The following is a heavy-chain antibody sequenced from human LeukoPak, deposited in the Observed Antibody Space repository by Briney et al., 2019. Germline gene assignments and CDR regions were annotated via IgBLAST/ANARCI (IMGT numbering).Heavy chain of an antibody. V-gene: IGHV4-34*01. D-gene: IGHD5-24*01. Sequence: SETLSLTCAVYGGSFSGYYWSWIRQPPGKGLEWIGSIYYSGSTYYNPSLKSRVTISVDTSKNQFSLKLSSVTAADTAVYYCARDGGDGYNFDYWGQGTLVTVSS. CDR1: GGSFSGYY. J-gene: IGHJ4*02. CDR3: ARDGGDGYNFDY. CDR2: IYYSGST.